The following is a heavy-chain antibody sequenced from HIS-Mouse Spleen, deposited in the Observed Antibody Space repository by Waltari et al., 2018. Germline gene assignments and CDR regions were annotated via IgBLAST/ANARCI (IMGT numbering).Heavy chain of an antibody. CDR1: GFSFISYG. Sequence: QVQLVESGGGVVQPGRSLRPSCSASGFSFISYGRHWVTQAPGKGLEWWAVIWYDGSNKYYADSVKGRFTISRDNSKNTLYLQMNSLRAEDTAVYYCAKASGPNAFDIWGQGTMVTVSS. V-gene: IGHV3-33*06. CDR2: IWYDGSNK. CDR3: AKASGPNAFDI. J-gene: IGHJ3*02.